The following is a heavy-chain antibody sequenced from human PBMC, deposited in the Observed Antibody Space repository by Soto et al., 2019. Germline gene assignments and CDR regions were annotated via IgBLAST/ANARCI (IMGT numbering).Heavy chain of an antibody. CDR2: IYPGDSDT. Sequence: PGESLKISCKGSGYSFTSYWIGWVRQMPGKGLEWMGIIYPGDSDTRYSPSFQGQVTISADKSISTAYLQWSILKASDTAMYYCARYMGIAAAGYYYYGMDGWGQGTTVTVSS. V-gene: IGHV5-51*01. CDR3: ARYMGIAAAGYYYYGMDG. D-gene: IGHD6-13*01. CDR1: GYSFTSYW. J-gene: IGHJ6*02.